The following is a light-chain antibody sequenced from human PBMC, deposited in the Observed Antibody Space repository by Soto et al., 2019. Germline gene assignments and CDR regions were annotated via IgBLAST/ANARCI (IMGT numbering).Light chain of an antibody. CDR3: SSYTSSSTLV. J-gene: IGLJ2*01. V-gene: IGLV1-47*01. Sequence: QSVLTQPPSASGTHGQGVTISCYGSTSNIGSNYVYWYQQLPGTAPKLLIYRNNQRPSGVPDRFSGSTSGNTASLTVSGLQAEDEADYYCSSYTSSSTLVFGGVTK. CDR2: RNN. CDR1: TSNIGSNY.